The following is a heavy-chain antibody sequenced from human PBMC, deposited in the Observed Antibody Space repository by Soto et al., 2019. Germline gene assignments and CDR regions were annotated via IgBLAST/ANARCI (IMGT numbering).Heavy chain of an antibody. V-gene: IGHV1-69*06. Sequence: QVQLVQSGAEVKKPGSSVKVSCKASGGTFSSYAISWVRQAPGQGLEWMGGIIPIFGTANYAHKFQGRVTITADKSTSTANMELSSLRSEDTAVHYCASLYLNYYDYGMDVWGQGTTVTVSS. D-gene: IGHD2-8*01. CDR2: IIPIFGTA. CDR3: ASLYLNYYDYGMDV. CDR1: GGTFSSYA. J-gene: IGHJ6*02.